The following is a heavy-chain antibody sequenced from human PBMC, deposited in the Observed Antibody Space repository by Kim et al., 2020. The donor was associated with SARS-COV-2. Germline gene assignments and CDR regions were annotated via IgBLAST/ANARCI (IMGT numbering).Heavy chain of an antibody. V-gene: IGHV4-39*01. CDR3: SMGDTSGYYDY. J-gene: IGHJ4*02. Sequence: YYNPSLAVRVTISVDTSKNQFSLKLSSVTDADTAVYYCSMGDTSGYYDYWGQGTLVTVSS. D-gene: IGHD3-22*01.